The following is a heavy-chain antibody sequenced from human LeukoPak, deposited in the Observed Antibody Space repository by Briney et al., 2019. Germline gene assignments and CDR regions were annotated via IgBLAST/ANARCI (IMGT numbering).Heavy chain of an antibody. D-gene: IGHD5-18*01. CDR2: IYPVDSDT. CDR3: ARSTALVNFDY. CDR1: GYSFTNYW. V-gene: IGHV5-51*01. Sequence: GESLKISCRGSGYSFTNYWIAWVRQMPGKGLEWMGIIYPVDSDTSYSPSLQGQVTISADKSISFAYLQWSSLKTSDAAMYYCARSTALVNFDYWGQGTLVTVSS. J-gene: IGHJ4*02.